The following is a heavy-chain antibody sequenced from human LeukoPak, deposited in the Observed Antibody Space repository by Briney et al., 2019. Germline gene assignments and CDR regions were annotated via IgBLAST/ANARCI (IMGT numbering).Heavy chain of an antibody. CDR2: INHSGST. D-gene: IGHD6-19*01. CDR1: GGSFSGYY. Sequence: SETLSLTCAVYGGSFSGYYWSWIRQPPGKGLEWIGEINHSGSTNYNPSLKSRVTISVDTSKNQFSLKLSSVTAADTAVYYCVRLKGYSSGWYPSYYFDYWGQGTLVTVSS. J-gene: IGHJ4*02. V-gene: IGHV4-34*01. CDR3: VRLKGYSSGWYPSYYFDY.